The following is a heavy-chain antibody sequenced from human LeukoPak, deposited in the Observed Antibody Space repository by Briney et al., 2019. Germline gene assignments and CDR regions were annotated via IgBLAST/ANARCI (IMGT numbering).Heavy chain of an antibody. D-gene: IGHD2-2*02. V-gene: IGHV4-39*01. J-gene: IGHJ6*02. CDR1: GDSISSSSYY. CDR3: ATAPILRGEGGEHYKYGMDV. CDR2: MFYSGST. Sequence: PSETLSLTCTVSGDSISSSSYYWGWVRQPPGKGLEWIGNMFYSGSTYYSPSLKSRVTISVDTSKNEFSLKVTSVTAADTAVYYCATAPILRGEGGEHYKYGMDVWGQGTTVIVSS.